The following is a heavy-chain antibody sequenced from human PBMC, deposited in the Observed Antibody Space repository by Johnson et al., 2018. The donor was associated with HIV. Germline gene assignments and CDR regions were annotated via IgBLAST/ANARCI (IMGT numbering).Heavy chain of an antibody. J-gene: IGHJ3*02. Sequence: VQLVESGGGLVQPGGSLRLSCAASGFTFSNYAMHWVRQAPGKGLDYVSGISTNGGSTYYANSVKGRFTISRDNSKNTLYLQMGSLRAEDTAVYYCARVRVGAFDIRGQGTMVTVSS. D-gene: IGHD1-26*01. CDR2: ISTNGGST. CDR1: GFTFSNYA. V-gene: IGHV3-64*01. CDR3: ARVRVGAFDI.